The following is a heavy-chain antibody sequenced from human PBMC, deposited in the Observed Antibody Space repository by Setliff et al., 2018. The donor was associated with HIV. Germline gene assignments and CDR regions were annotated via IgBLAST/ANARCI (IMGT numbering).Heavy chain of an antibody. D-gene: IGHD3-10*01. Sequence: SETLSLTCAVSRSYISGSYYWAWIWQPPGKGLEWIGNIYPSGSIHPSGATNYNPSLKGRVTISVDTSKNQFSLKLSSVTAADTAVYYCARGAGSGSYYLDFWGQGILVTVSS. CDR2: IYPSGSIHPSGAT. CDR1: RSYISGSYY. J-gene: IGHJ4*02. V-gene: IGHV4-38-2*01. CDR3: ARGAGSGSYYLDF.